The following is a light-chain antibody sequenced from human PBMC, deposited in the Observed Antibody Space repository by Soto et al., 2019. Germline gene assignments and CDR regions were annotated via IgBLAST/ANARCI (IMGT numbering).Light chain of an antibody. J-gene: IGKJ1*01. CDR1: QSISSW. CDR2: KAS. Sequence: DIQMTQSPSTLSASVGDRVTITCRARQSISSWLAWYQQKPGKAPKLLIYKASSLESGVQSRFSGSGSGTEFPLTISSLQPDDFATYYCQQYNSYSRTFGQGTKVDIK. CDR3: QQYNSYSRT. V-gene: IGKV1-5*03.